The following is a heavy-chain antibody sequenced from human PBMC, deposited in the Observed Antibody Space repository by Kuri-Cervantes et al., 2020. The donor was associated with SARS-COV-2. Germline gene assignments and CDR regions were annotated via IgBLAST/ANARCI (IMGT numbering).Heavy chain of an antibody. Sequence: GGSLRLSCAASGFTFSSYAMSWVRQAPGKGLEWVSAISGSGGSTYYADSVKGRFTISRDNAKNSLYLHMSSLSTEDTAVYYCVRGLAEGDYWGQGTLVTVSS. V-gene: IGHV3-23*01. J-gene: IGHJ4*02. CDR1: GFTFSSYA. CDR3: VRGLAEGDY. CDR2: ISGSGGST.